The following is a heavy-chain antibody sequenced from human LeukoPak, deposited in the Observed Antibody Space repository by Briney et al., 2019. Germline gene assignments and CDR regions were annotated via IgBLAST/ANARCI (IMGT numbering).Heavy chain of an antibody. CDR1: GGSISSFY. V-gene: IGHV4-59*01. Sequence: SETLSLTCTVSGGSISSFYWTWIRQPPGKGLEWIGYIYYTGDTNYNPSLKSRVSISEDTSKNQFSLRLSSVTAADTAVYFCARGRNYYDSSGYPHPVIDIWGQGTVVSVSS. D-gene: IGHD3-22*01. CDR2: IYYTGDT. J-gene: IGHJ3*02. CDR3: ARGRNYYDSSGYPHPVIDI.